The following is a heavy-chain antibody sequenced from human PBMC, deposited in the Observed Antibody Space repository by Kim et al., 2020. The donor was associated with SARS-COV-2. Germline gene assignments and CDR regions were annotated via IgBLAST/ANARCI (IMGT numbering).Heavy chain of an antibody. D-gene: IGHD1-26*01. CDR3: AKDKAGSYSEAFDI. CDR1: GFTFDDYA. J-gene: IGHJ3*02. Sequence: GGSLRLSCAASGFTFDDYAMHWVRQAPGKGLEWVSGISWNSGSIGYADSVKGRFTISRDNAKNSLYLQMNSLRAEDTALYYCAKDKAGSYSEAFDIWGQGTMVTVSS. V-gene: IGHV3-9*01. CDR2: ISWNSGSI.